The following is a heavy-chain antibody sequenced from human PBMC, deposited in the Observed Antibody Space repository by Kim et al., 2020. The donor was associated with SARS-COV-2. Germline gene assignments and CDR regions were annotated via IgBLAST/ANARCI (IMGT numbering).Heavy chain of an antibody. CDR1: RFTFSSSA. CDR2: IFGSGHGT. V-gene: IGHV3-23*01. D-gene: IGHD2-21*01. CDR3: AKNVHISSVTFLWYFDL. Sequence: GGSLRLSCVAYRFTFSSSAMTWVRQAPGKGREWVSTIFGSGHGTYYADSVRGRFVVSRDNSQNTLYLQMNNLRADDTAIYYCAKNVHISSVTFLWYFDLWGRGTSVTVSS. J-gene: IGHJ2*01.